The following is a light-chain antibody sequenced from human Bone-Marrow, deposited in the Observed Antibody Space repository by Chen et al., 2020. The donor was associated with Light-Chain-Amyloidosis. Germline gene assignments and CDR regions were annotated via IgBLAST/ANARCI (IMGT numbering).Light chain of an antibody. V-gene: IGLV3-21*02. CDR1: NIGSTS. CDR3: QVWDRSSDRPV. CDR2: DDS. Sequence: SYVLTQPSSVSVAPGPTATIACGGNNIGSTSVHWYQQTPVQAPLLVVYDDSDRPPGIPERLSGSNSGNTATLTISRVEAGDEADYYCQVWDRSSDRPVFGGGTKLTVL. J-gene: IGLJ3*02.